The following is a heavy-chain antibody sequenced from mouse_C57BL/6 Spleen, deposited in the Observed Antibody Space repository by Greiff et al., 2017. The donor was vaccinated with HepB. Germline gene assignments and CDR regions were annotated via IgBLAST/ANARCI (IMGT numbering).Heavy chain of an antibody. CDR1: GYTFTDYY. Sequence: VQLQQSGPELVKPGASVKISCKASGYTFTDYYMNWVKQSHGKSLEWIGDINPNNGGTSYNQKFKGKATLTVDKSSSTAYMELRSLTSEDSAVYYCARRGVITTVVARDYWGQGTTLTVSS. V-gene: IGHV1-26*01. CDR2: INPNNGGT. J-gene: IGHJ2*01. D-gene: IGHD1-1*01. CDR3: ARRGVITTVVARDY.